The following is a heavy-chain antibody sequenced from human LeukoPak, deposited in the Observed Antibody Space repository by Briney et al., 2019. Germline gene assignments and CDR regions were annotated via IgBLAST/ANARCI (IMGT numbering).Heavy chain of an antibody. V-gene: IGHV4-61*10. CDR3: EREGSSWYTQNYYYYYIDV. J-gene: IGHJ6*03. D-gene: IGHD6-13*01. Sequence: PSETLSLTCTVSGGSHSTGSYYWSWILQPAGRGMEWIGHIPTSGTMNYNAPLKSRVIISVDTSKNQFSLKLSSVTDAETAVYYCEREGSSWYTQNYYYYYIDVWGKGTTVTISS. CDR1: GGSHSTGSYY. CDR2: IPTSGTM.